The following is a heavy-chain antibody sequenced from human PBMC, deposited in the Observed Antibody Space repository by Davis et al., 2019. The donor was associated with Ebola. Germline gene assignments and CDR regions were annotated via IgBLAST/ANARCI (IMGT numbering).Heavy chain of an antibody. V-gene: IGHV4-59*01. J-gene: IGHJ5*02. D-gene: IGHD3-10*01. CDR1: GGSFSGYY. CDR2: IYYSGST. Sequence: MPSETLSLTCAVYGGSFSGYYWSWIRQPPGKGLEWIGYIYYSGSTNYNPSLKSRVTISVDTSKNQFSLKLSSVTAADTAVYYCAGGNKVYYYGSGSYYTVPGWFDPWGQGTLVTVSS. CDR3: AGGNKVYYYGSGSYYTVPGWFDP.